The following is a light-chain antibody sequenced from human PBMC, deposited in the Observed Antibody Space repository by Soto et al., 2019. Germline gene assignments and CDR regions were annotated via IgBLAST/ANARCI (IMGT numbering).Light chain of an antibody. CDR2: GAS. V-gene: IGKV3-20*01. CDR3: QHYGPPRYT. J-gene: IGKJ2*01. CDR1: QSVSSNF. Sequence: EIVLTQSPGTLSLSPGERATLSCRASQSVSSNFLAWYQQKPGQPPRLLMYGASSRATSIPDRFSGSGSGTDFTLTISRLGPEDFAVYYCQHYGPPRYTFGQGTKLEIK.